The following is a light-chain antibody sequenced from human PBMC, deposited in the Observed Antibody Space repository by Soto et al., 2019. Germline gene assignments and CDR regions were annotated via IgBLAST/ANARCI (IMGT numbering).Light chain of an antibody. V-gene: IGKV1-39*01. J-gene: IGKJ4*01. CDR2: VSS. Sequence: DIQMTQSPSALSASVGDRFTITCRGSQSVGRFLNWYQQKPGKAPTVLINVSSTLRSGVPSRFSGSGSGTDFNLTINSLQPEDFATYFCQQSFNTPLPFGGGTKVDI. CDR1: QSVGRF. CDR3: QQSFNTPLP.